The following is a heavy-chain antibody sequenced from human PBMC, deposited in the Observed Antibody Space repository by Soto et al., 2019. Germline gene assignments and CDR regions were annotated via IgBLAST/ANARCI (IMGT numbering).Heavy chain of an antibody. Sequence: QVQLVESGGGVVQPGRSLRLSCAASGFTFSSYAMHWVRQAPGKGLEWVAVISYDGSNKYDADSVKGRFTISRDNSKNTLYLQMNSLRAEDTAVYYCARHSFYDILTGYYLDYWGQGTLVTVSS. V-gene: IGHV3-30-3*01. D-gene: IGHD3-9*01. CDR3: ARHSFYDILTGYYLDY. CDR2: ISYDGSNK. CDR1: GFTFSSYA. J-gene: IGHJ4*02.